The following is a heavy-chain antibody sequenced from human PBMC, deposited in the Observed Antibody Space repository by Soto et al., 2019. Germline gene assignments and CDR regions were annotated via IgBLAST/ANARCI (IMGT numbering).Heavy chain of an antibody. J-gene: IGHJ4*02. CDR3: ARWGTTGGLDV. D-gene: IGHD3-16*01. CDR2: TSYDGSNN. Sequence: QVQLVESGGGVVQPGTSLRLSCVGSGFTFRSYVIHWVRQAPGKGLEWVALTSYDGSNNFYGDSVKGRFTISRHNSRNTVELQMGSLTFEDPALYYCARWGTTGGLDVWGQGTLVSVSS. CDR1: GFTFRSYV. V-gene: IGHV3-33*05.